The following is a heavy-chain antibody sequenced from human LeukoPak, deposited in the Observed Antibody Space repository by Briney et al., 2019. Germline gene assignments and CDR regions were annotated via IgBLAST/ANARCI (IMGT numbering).Heavy chain of an antibody. V-gene: IGHV3-23*01. CDR1: GFTFSSYA. J-gene: IGHJ4*02. CDR3: AKASSSSSAQGFDY. CDR2: ISVSGGSA. Sequence: GGSLRLSCAASGFTFSSYAMSWVRQAPGKGLEWVSAISVSGGSAYYADSVKGRFTISRDNSKNTLYLQMDSLRAEDTAVYYCAKASSSSSAQGFDYWGQGTLVTVSS. D-gene: IGHD6-6*01.